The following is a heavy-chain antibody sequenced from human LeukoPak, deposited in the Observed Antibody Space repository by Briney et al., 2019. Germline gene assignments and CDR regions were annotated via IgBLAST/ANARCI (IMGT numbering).Heavy chain of an antibody. V-gene: IGHV3-21*01. J-gene: IGHJ6*02. CDR3: ARDRGMAARYYGMDV. D-gene: IGHD6-6*01. CDR1: GFTFSSYS. Sequence: GGSLRLSCAASGFTFSSYSMNWVRQAPGERLEWVSSISSSSSYIYYADSVKGRFTISRDDAKNSLFLQMNSLRAEDTAVYYCARDRGMAARYYGMDVWGQGTTVTVSS. CDR2: ISSSSSYI.